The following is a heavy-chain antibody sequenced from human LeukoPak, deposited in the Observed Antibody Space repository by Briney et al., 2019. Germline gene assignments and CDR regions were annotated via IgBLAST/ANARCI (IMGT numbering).Heavy chain of an antibody. D-gene: IGHD5-24*01. CDR2: ISSSGSTI. V-gene: IGHV3-48*03. J-gene: IGHJ4*02. CDR3: GRISRYGYAFVY. CDR1: GFTFSSYE. Sequence: PAGSMRLSCAASGFTFSSYEMNWVRQAPGKGLGWVSYISSSGSTIYYADSVKGRFTISRDNAKNSLYLQMNSLRGEDTAVYYCGRISRYGYAFVYWGEGILVTVSS.